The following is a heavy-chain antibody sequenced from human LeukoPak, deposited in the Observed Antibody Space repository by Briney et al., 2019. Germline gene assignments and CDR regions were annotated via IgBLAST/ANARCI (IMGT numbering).Heavy chain of an antibody. Sequence: SGGSLRLSCAASGFTFSSYWMHWVRQAPGKGLVWVSRINSDGSSTSYADSVKGRFTISRDNSKNTLYLQMNSLRAEDTAVYYCAKDRYSSSWDFDYWGQGTLVTVSS. J-gene: IGHJ4*02. CDR3: AKDRYSSSWDFDY. D-gene: IGHD6-13*01. CDR1: GFTFSSYW. CDR2: INSDGSST. V-gene: IGHV3-74*01.